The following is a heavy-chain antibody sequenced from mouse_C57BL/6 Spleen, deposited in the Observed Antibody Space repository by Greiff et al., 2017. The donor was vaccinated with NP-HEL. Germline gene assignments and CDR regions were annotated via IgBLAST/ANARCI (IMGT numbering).Heavy chain of an antibody. V-gene: IGHV14-3*01. Sequence: EVQLQQSVAELVRPGASVKLSCTASGFNIKNTYMHWVKQRPEQGLEWIGRIDPANGNTTYAPKFQGKATITADTSSNTAYLQLSSLTSEDTAIYYCARKPLITTVVDWYFDVWGTGTTVTVSS. CDR3: ARKPLITTVVDWYFDV. CDR1: GFNIKNTY. J-gene: IGHJ1*03. D-gene: IGHD1-1*01. CDR2: IDPANGNT.